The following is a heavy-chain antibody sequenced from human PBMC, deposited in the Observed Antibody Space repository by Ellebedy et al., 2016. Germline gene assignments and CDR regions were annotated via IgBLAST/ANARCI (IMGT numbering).Heavy chain of an antibody. CDR2: ISAYNGNT. CDR3: ARTSAGLGRNHWYFDL. Sequence: ASVQVSCXASGYTFTSYGISWVRQAPAQGLEWMGWISAYNGNTNYAQKLQGRVTMTTDTSTNTAYMELRSLRSDDTAVYYCARTSAGLGRNHWYFDLWGRGTLVTVSS. V-gene: IGHV1-18*01. D-gene: IGHD6-13*01. J-gene: IGHJ2*01. CDR1: GYTFTSYG.